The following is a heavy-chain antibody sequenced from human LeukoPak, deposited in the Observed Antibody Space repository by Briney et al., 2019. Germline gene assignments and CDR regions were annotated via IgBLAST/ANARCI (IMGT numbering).Heavy chain of an antibody. V-gene: IGHV4-31*03. CDR1: GGSIISGEYY. J-gene: IGHJ4*02. CDR3: ARVEAATTNPRFGY. CDR2: IYYSGTT. Sequence: SETLSLTCTVSGGSIISGEYYWSWVRQLPGQGLEWIGYIYYSGTTYYNPSLKSRVTISVDTSKNQFSLTSVTAADTATYYRARVEAATTNPRFGYWGQGALVTVSS. D-gene: IGHD5-24*01.